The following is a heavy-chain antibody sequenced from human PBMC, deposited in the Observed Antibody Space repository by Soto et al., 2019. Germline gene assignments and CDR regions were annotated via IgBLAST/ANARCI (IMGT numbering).Heavy chain of an antibody. Sequence: PSETLSLTCTVSGGSISSYYWSWIRQPPGKGLEWIGYIYYSGSTDYNPSLKSRVTISVDMSKNQFSLKLSSVTAADTAVYYCASYGGTWSFGCWGQGTLVTVSS. V-gene: IGHV4-59*08. CDR3: ASYGGTWSFGC. J-gene: IGHJ4*02. CDR2: IYYSGST. CDR1: GGSISSYY. D-gene: IGHD3-16*01.